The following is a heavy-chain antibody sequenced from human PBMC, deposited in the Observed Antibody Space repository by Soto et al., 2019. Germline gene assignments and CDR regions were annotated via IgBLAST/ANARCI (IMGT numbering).Heavy chain of an antibody. D-gene: IGHD4-17*01. CDR3: AREVIPLTTDWYFDL. Sequence: QLQLRESGPGLVKPSETLSLTCTVSGGSISGGVGGLYYWSWIRQPPGKGLEWIGYIYASGSPYYNPSLKSRVTRSVDTSKNQFSLRLSSVTAADTAVYYCAREVIPLTTDWYFDLWGRGTLVTVSS. CDR1: GGSISGGVGGLYY. V-gene: IGHV4-30-4*01. J-gene: IGHJ2*01. CDR2: IYASGSP.